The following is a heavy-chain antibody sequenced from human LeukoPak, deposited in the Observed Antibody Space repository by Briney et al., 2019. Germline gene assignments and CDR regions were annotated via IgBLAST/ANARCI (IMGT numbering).Heavy chain of an antibody. Sequence: PSQTLSLTCTVSGGSISSGGYYWSWLRQHPGTGLEWVGYIYYSGSTYYNPSLKSRVTISVNTSKNQFSLKLSSVTAADTAVYYCARGNGDYDILTGYYEGGYNWFDPWGQGTLVTVSS. V-gene: IGHV4-31*03. CDR3: ARGNGDYDILTGYYEGGYNWFDP. D-gene: IGHD3-9*01. CDR2: IYYSGST. CDR1: GGSISSGGYY. J-gene: IGHJ5*02.